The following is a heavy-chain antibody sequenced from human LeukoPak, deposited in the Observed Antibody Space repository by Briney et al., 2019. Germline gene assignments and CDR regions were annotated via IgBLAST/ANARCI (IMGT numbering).Heavy chain of an antibody. Sequence: GASVKVSCKASGYTFTGYYMHWVRQAPGQGLVWMGRINPNSGGTNYAQKLQGTVTMTRHTAISTAYMELSRLRSDDTAVYYCARVFDEDTAQIRFDYWGQGTLVTVSS. CDR3: ARVFDEDTAQIRFDY. D-gene: IGHD5-18*01. CDR2: INPNSGGT. CDR1: GYTFTGYY. V-gene: IGHV1-2*06. J-gene: IGHJ4*02.